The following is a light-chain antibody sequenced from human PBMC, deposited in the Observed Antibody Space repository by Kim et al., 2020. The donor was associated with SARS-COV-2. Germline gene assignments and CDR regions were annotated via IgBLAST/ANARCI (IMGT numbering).Light chain of an antibody. CDR1: SSDIGGYNF. J-gene: IGLJ1*01. V-gene: IGLV2-14*01. CDR3: SSWTSSSTYV. CDR2: NVS. Sequence: QSALTQPASVSGSPGQSITISCTGTSSDIGGYNFVSWFQQHPGKAPKLIIYNVSQRPSGVSSRFSGSKSGNTASLTVSGLQAEDEADYYCSSWTSSSTYVFGTGTKVTVL.